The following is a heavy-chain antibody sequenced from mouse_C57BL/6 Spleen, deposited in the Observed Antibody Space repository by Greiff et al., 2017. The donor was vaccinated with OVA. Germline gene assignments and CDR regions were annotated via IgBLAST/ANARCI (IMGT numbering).Heavy chain of an antibody. D-gene: IGHD1-1*01. Sequence: QVQLQQPGAELVMPGASVKLSCKASGYTFTSYWMHWVKQRPGQGLEWIGEIDPSDSYTNYNQKFKGKSPLTVDKSSSTAYMQLSSLTSEDSAVYYCARGYGSSLNYYAMDYWGQGTSVTVSS. CDR1: GYTFTSYW. V-gene: IGHV1-69*01. J-gene: IGHJ4*01. CDR3: ARGYGSSLNYYAMDY. CDR2: IDPSDSYT.